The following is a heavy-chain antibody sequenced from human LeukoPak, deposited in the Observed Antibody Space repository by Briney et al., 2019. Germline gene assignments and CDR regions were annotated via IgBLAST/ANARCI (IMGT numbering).Heavy chain of an antibody. CDR1: GGSISSHY. D-gene: IGHD2-2*01. CDR3: ARVVYCSSTSGYLHYYKMVV. J-gene: IGHJ6*03. CDR2: IYYSGST. V-gene: IGHV4-59*11. Sequence: SETLSLTCTVSGGSISSHYWSWIRQPPGKGLEWIGYIYYSGSTNYNPSLKSRVTISVDTSQNQFSLKLSSVTAADTAVYYCARVVYCSSTSGYLHYYKMVVWGKGTTVTVSS.